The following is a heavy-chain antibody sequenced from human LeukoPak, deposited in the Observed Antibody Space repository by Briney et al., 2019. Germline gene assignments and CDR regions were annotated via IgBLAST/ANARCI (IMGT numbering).Heavy chain of an antibody. V-gene: IGHV3-23*01. CDR1: GFNFNSYA. Sequence: GGSLRLSCAASGFNFNSYAMSWVRQAPGKGLEWVSAISGSGGSTYYADSVKGRFTISRDNSKNTLYLQMNSLRAEDTAVYYCAKSTDKWELGYWGQGTLVTVSS. CDR2: ISGSGGST. J-gene: IGHJ4*02. D-gene: IGHD1-26*01. CDR3: AKSTDKWELGY.